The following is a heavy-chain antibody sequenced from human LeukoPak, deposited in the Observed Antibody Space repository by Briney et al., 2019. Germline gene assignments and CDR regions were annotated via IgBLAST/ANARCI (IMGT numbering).Heavy chain of an antibody. CDR2: IYDSGTT. CDR3: ARDRSARQWLVGAFDI. V-gene: IGHV4-59*01. J-gene: IGHJ3*02. Sequence: PSETLSLTCAVSGGSISGWYWSWIRQPPGKGLEWIGHIYDSGTTNYNPSLKSRVTISVDTSKNQFSLKLSSVTAADTAVYYCARDRSARQWLVGAFDIWGQGTMVTVSS. CDR1: GGSISGWY. D-gene: IGHD6-19*01.